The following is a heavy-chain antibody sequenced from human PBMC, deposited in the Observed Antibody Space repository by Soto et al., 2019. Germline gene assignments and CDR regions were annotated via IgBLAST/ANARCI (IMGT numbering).Heavy chain of an antibody. CDR3: AKARVYGSGYYFAY. D-gene: IGHD3-10*01. CDR2: ISASGGST. CDR1: GFTFSGYA. Sequence: PGGSLRLSCAASGFTFSGYAMTWVRQAPGKGLEWVSGISASGGSTNYADSVKGRFTVSRDNSKNTLYLQMDSLRAEDTAVYYCAKARVYGSGYYFAYWGQGSLVTVSS. J-gene: IGHJ4*02. V-gene: IGHV3-23*01.